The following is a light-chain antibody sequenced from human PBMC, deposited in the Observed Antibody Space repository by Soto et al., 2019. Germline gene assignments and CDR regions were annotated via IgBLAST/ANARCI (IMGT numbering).Light chain of an antibody. CDR1: QTVSTY. V-gene: IGKV1-39*01. CDR3: QQTYTTPRT. Sequence: DTPMTQSPSSLSASVGDRISITCRASQTVSTYLNWYQQKPGKAPTLLISATSTLQSGVPSRFSGSESGTEFTLTITSLQPEDFATYYCQQTYTTPRTFGQGTKVAIK. J-gene: IGKJ1*01. CDR2: ATS.